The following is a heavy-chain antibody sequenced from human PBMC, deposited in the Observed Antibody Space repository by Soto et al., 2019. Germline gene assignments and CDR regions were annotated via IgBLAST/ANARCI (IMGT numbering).Heavy chain of an antibody. V-gene: IGHV1-69*01. CDR3: ARGIRRGGPGAFDI. J-gene: IGHJ3*02. D-gene: IGHD2-15*01. Sequence: QVQLVQSGAEVKKPGSSVKVSCKASGGTFSSYAISWVRQAPGQGLEWMGGIIPIFGTANYAQKFQGRVTITADESTSTAYTEMSSLTSEDTAVYYCARGIRRGGPGAFDICVHGTMVTVSS. CDR2: IIPIFGTA. CDR1: GGTFSSYA.